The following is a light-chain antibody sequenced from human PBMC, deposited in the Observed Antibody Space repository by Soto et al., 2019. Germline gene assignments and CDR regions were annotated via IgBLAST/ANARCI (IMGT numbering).Light chain of an antibody. J-gene: IGLJ2*01. Sequence: QSVLTQPPSVSGAPGQRVTISCTGSSSNIGADYDVHWYQQLPGTAPKLLIYGNTNRPSGVPDRFSASKSGTSASLAITGLRAEDEADYYCQSYDSSLSGSVVFGGGTKLTVL. CDR2: GNT. V-gene: IGLV1-40*01. CDR1: SSNIGADYD. CDR3: QSYDSSLSGSVV.